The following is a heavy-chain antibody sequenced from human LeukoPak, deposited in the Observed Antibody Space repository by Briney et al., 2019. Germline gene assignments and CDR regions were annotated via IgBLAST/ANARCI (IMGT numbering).Heavy chain of an antibody. CDR3: AGLGIDAFDI. CDR1: GGSISSYY. J-gene: IGHJ3*02. CDR2: IYCSGST. D-gene: IGHD6-13*01. Sequence: PSETLSLTCTVSGGSISSYYWSWIRQPPGKGLEWIGYIYCSGSTNYNPSLKSRVTISVDTSKNQFSLKLSSVTAADTAVYYCAGLGIDAFDIWGQGTMVTVSS. V-gene: IGHV4-59*01.